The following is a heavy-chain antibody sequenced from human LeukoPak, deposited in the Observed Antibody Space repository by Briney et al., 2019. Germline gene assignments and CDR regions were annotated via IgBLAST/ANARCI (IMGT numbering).Heavy chain of an antibody. V-gene: IGHV3-21*01. CDR3: AREKTTYYYDSSGLHAFDI. J-gene: IGHJ3*02. CDR2: ISSSSSYI. D-gene: IGHD3-22*01. Sequence: GGSLRPSCAASGFTFSSYSMNWVRQAPGKGLEWVSSISSSSSYIYYADSVKGRFTISRDNAKNSLYLQMNSLRAEDTAVYYCAREKTTYYYDSSGLHAFDIWGQGTMVTVSS. CDR1: GFTFSSYS.